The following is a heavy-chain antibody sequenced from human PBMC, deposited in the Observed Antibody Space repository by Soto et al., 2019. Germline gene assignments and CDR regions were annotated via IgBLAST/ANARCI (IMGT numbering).Heavy chain of an antibody. CDR1: GGSISSYY. V-gene: IGHV4-59*08. Sequence: SVTLSLTCTLSGGSISSYYWSRIRQPPGKGLEWIGYIYYSGSTNYNPSHKSRVTISVDTSKNQFSLKLSSVTAADTAVYYCARRYGSGFDYWGQGTLVTVSS. D-gene: IGHD5-18*01. J-gene: IGHJ4*02. CDR2: IYYSGST. CDR3: ARRYGSGFDY.